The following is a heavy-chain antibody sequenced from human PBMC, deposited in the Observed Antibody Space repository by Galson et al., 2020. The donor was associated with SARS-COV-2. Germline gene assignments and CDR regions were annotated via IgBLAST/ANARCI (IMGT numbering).Heavy chain of an antibody. Sequence: ASVKVSCKASGYTFTGYYMHWVRQAPGKGLEWMGWINPNSGGTTYAQKFQDWVNMTRDTSISTAYMELSRLRSDDTAVYYCARDNDHDAFDIWGQGTMVTVSS. CDR3: ARDNDHDAFDI. V-gene: IGHV1-2*04. J-gene: IGHJ3*02. D-gene: IGHD1-1*01. CDR1: GYTFTGYY. CDR2: INPNSGGT.